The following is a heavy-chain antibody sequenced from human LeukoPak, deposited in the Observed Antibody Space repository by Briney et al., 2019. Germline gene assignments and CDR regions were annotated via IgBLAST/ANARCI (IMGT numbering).Heavy chain of an antibody. D-gene: IGHD7-27*01. V-gene: IGHV3-64*01. Sequence: QPGGSLRLSRADSGFTFSIYAMHWVRQAPGKGLEYVSAISSNGGSTYYANSVKGRFTISRDNSKNTLYLQMGSLRAEDMAVYYCARDGDGNYFDYWGQGTLVTVSS. CDR3: ARDGDGNYFDY. CDR1: GFTFSIYA. J-gene: IGHJ4*02. CDR2: ISSNGGST.